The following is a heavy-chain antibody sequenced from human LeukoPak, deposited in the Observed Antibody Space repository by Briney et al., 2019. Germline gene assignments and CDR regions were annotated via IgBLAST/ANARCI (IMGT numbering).Heavy chain of an antibody. CDR1: GFRFSAYA. D-gene: IGHD3-16*01. CDR3: AKDLRDVLGVPLETPFV. CDR2: ISGGGTGT. Sequence: PGGSLRLSCAASGFRFSAYAMTWVRQAPGKGLGWLSSISGGGTGTYYADSVKGRFTISRDNSKNTLYLQMNSLRAEDTAVYYCAKDLRDVLGVPLETPFVWGQGTTVIVSS. J-gene: IGHJ6*02. V-gene: IGHV3-23*01.